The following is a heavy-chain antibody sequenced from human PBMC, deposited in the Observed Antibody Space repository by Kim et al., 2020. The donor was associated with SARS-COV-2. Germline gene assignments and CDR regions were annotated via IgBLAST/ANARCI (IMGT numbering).Heavy chain of an antibody. J-gene: IGHJ4*02. CDR2: IWYDGSNK. V-gene: IGHV3-33*01. Sequence: GGSLRLSCAASGFTFSSYGMHWVRQAPGKGLEWVAVIWYDGSNKYYADSVKGRFTISRDNSKNTLYLQMNSLTAEDTAVYYCARDTVTTAVDYWGQGTLVTVSS. CDR1: GFTFSSYG. D-gene: IGHD4-17*01. CDR3: ARDTVTTAVDY.